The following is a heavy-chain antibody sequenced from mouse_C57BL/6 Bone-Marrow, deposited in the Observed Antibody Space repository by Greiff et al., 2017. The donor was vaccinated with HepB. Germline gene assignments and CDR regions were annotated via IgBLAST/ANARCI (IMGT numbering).Heavy chain of an antibody. CDR2: INPGSGGT. CDR3: ARRDLSY. CDR1: GYAFTNYL. J-gene: IGHJ3*01. V-gene: IGHV1-54*01. Sequence: VQLQESGAELVRPGTSVKVSCKASGYAFTNYLIEWVKQRPGQGLEWIGVINPGSGGTNYNEKFKGKATLTADKSSSTAYMQLSSLTSEDSAVYFCARRDLSYWGQGTLVTVSA.